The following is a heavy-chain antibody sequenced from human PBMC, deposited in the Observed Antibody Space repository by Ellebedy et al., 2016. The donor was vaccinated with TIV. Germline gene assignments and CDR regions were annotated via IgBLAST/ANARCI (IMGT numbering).Heavy chain of an antibody. D-gene: IGHD3-22*01. CDR2: IWYDGSKK. CDR3: AKVYAYESSAYQDY. J-gene: IGHJ4*02. Sequence: GESLKISCAASGFTLRSYGIHWVRQAPGKGLEWVAVIWYDGSKKYYADSVKGRFTISRDNSKNTVFLQMNSLRADDTALYYCAKVYAYESSAYQDYWGRGTLVTVSS. CDR1: GFTLRSYG. V-gene: IGHV3-33*06.